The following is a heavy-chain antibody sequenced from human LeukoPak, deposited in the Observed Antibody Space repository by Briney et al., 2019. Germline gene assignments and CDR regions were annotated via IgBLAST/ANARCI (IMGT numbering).Heavy chain of an antibody. CDR3: AREIVVVVAAAPVTTGFDY. D-gene: IGHD2-15*01. J-gene: IGHJ4*02. CDR1: GGSISSGSYY. V-gene: IGHV4-61*02. Sequence: SQTLSLTCTVSGGSISSGSYYWSWIRQPAGKGLEWIGRIYTSGSTNYNPSLKSRVTISVDTSKNQFSLKLSSVTAADTAVYDCAREIVVVVAAAPVTTGFDYWGQGTLVTVSS. CDR2: IYTSGST.